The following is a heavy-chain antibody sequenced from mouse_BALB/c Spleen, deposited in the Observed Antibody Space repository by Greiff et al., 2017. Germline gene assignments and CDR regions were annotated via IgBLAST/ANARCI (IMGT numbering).Heavy chain of an antibody. CDR1: GYTFTDYW. J-gene: IGHJ4*01. D-gene: IGHD2-4*01. Sequence: QVQLQQPGAELVMPGASVKMSCKASGYTFTDYWMHWVKQRPGQGLEWIGAIDTSDSYTSYNQKFKGKATLTVDESSSTAYMQLSSLTSGDSAVYYCARGLYDYDGGYAMDYWGQGTSGTVSS. CDR2: IDTSDSYT. CDR3: ARGLYDYDGGYAMDY. V-gene: IGHV1-69*01.